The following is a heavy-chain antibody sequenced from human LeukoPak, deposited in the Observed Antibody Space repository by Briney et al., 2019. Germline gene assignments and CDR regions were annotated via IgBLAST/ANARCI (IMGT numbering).Heavy chain of an antibody. CDR1: GFTFSSYW. V-gene: IGHV3-7*01. Sequence: PGGSLRLSCAAPGFTFSSYWMSWVRQAPGKGLEWVANIKQDGSEKYYVDSVKGRFTISRDNARNSLYLQMNSLRAEDTAVYYCARDGDCSGGSCYRYYYYGMDVWGQGTTVTVSS. CDR2: IKQDGSEK. D-gene: IGHD2-15*01. CDR3: ARDGDCSGGSCYRYYYYGMDV. J-gene: IGHJ6*02.